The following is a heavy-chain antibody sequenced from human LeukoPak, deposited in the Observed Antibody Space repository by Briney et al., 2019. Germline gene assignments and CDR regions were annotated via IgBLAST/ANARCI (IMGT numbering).Heavy chain of an antibody. D-gene: IGHD1-26*01. CDR3: ARDRLGATGHWRIDV. Sequence: SESLSLTCTVSGGSFSSYYWTWIRQPAGKGLEWIGRIYNSATTNYSPSRESRVTMSLATSTTRFSLSLSSVTAADTAVYYCARDRLGATGHWRIDVWGRGTLVTVSS. CDR2: IYNSATT. V-gene: IGHV4-4*07. CDR1: GGSFSSYY. J-gene: IGHJ2*01.